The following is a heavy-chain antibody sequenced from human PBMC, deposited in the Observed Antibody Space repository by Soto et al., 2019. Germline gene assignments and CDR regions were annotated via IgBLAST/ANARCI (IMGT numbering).Heavy chain of an antibody. CDR1: GGSFSGYY. V-gene: IGHV4-34*01. D-gene: IGHD2-8*02. J-gene: IGHJ4*02. CDR2: INHSGST. Sequence: QVQLQQWGAGLLKPSETLSLTCAVYGGSFSGYYWTWIRQPPGTGLEWIGDINHSGSTNYIPSLKSRVTISVDTSKNQFSLKLTSVTAADTAVYYCARDKITGLFDYWGQGTLVTVSS. CDR3: ARDKITGLFDY.